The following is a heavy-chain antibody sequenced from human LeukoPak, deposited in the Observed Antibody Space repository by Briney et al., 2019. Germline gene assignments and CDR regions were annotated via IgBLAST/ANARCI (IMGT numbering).Heavy chain of an antibody. CDR1: GFTFSSYG. Sequence: PGGSLRLSCAASGFTFSSYGMSWVRQAPGKGLEWVSAISGSGGSTYFADSVKGRFTISRDNSKNTLYLHMSDLRAEDTALYYCAKDLAGGNVPDSWGQGALVTVYS. CDR2: ISGSGGST. D-gene: IGHD2-8*02. CDR3: AKDLAGGNVPDS. J-gene: IGHJ4*02. V-gene: IGHV3-23*01.